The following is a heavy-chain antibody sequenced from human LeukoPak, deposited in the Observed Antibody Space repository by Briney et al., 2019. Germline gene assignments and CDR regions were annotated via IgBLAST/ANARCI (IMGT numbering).Heavy chain of an antibody. CDR1: GGSISSGAYF. CDR3: AREAYDSSGHRYFQH. V-gene: IGHV4-31*03. D-gene: IGHD3-22*01. CDR2: IYYSGTT. Sequence: SETLSLPSTVAGGSISSGAYFWSWIRPHPGKGLDWIGFIYYSGTTYYDPSLESRVIISVDTAKNQFSLKLSSVTAADTALYYCAREAYDSSGHRYFQHWGQGTLVTVSS. J-gene: IGHJ1*01.